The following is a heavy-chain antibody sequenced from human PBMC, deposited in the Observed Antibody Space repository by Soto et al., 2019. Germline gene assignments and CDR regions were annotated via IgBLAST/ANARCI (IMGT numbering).Heavy chain of an antibody. CDR1: GGSISSGGYY. CDR2: IYYSGST. J-gene: IGHJ5*02. V-gene: IGHV4-31*03. D-gene: IGHD3-10*01. Sequence: SETLSLTCTVSGGSISSGGYYWSWIRQHPGKGLEWIGYIYYSGSTYYNPSLKSRVTISVDTSKNQFSLKLSSVTAADTAVYYCARVGSMVGGVITWGNWCDPWGQGTLVTVSS. CDR3: ARVGSMVGGVITWGNWCDP.